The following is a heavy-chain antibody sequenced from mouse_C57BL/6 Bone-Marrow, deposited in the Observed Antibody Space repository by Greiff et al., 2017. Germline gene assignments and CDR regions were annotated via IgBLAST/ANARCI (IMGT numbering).Heavy chain of an antibody. CDR3: ARELRWSYFDY. Sequence: QVQLQQSGAELGRPGASVKLSCKASGYTFTSYGISWVKQRTGQGLEWIGEIYPRSGNTYYNEKFKGKATLTADKSSSTAYMELRSLTSEDSAVYFCARELRWSYFDYWGQGTTLTVSS. D-gene: IGHD2-3*01. J-gene: IGHJ2*01. CDR1: GYTFTSYG. V-gene: IGHV1-81*01. CDR2: IYPRSGNT.